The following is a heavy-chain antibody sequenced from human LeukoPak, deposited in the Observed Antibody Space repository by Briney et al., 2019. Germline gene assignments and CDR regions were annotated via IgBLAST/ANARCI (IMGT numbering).Heavy chain of an antibody. J-gene: IGHJ3*02. CDR1: GYTFTTYA. D-gene: IGHD3-22*01. CDR2: INTNTGNP. V-gene: IGHV7-4-1*02. Sequence: ASVKVSCKASGYTFTTYAMNWVRQAPGQGLEWMGWINTNTGNPTYAQGFTGRFVFSLDTSVSTAYLQISRLKAEDTAVYYCARVVDYYDSSGPRGWDAFDIWGQGTMVTVSS. CDR3: ARVVDYYDSSGPRGWDAFDI.